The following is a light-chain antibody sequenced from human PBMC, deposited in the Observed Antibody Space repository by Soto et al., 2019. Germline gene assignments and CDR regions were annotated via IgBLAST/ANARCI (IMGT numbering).Light chain of an antibody. V-gene: IGKV1-5*01. Sequence: DIQMTQSPSTLSASVGYRVTITCRASQSTSSWLAWYQQKPGKAPKVLIYDVSSLESGVPSRFSGSGSGTEFTLTINSLQPDDFATYYCQQYNTYSGTFGQGTKGDIK. CDR3: QQYNTYSGT. J-gene: IGKJ1*01. CDR1: QSTSSW. CDR2: DVS.